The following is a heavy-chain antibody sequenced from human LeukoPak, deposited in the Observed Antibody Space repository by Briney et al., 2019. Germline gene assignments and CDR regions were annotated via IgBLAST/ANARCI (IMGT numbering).Heavy chain of an antibody. D-gene: IGHD2-2*01. CDR3: ARSTWDIVVVPAAPDAFDI. CDR2: ISAYNGNT. V-gene: IGHV1-18*01. CDR1: GYTFTSYG. J-gene: IGHJ3*02. Sequence: ASVKVSREASGYTFTSYGISWVRQAPGQGLEWMGWISAYNGNTNYAQKLQGRVTMTTDTSTSTAYMELRSLRSDDTAVYYCARSTWDIVVVPAAPDAFDIWGQGTMVTVSS.